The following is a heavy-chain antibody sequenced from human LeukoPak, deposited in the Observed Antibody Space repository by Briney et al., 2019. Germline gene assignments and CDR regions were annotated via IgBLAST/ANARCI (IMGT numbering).Heavy chain of an antibody. CDR2: IKQDGSEK. D-gene: IGHD6-13*01. CDR3: ARETEDSSSWYAWIWVYYFDY. J-gene: IGHJ4*02. Sequence: PGGSLRLSCAASGFTFSSYWMSWVRQAPGKGLEWVANIKQDGSEKYYVDSVKGRFTISRDNAKNSLYLQMNSLRAEDTAVYYCARETEDSSSWYAWIWVYYFDYWGQGTLVTVSS. V-gene: IGHV3-7*01. CDR1: GFTFSSYW.